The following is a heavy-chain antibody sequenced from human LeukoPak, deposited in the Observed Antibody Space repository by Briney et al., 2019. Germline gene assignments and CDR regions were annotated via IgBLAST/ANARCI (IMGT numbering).Heavy chain of an antibody. CDR2: INPSGGST. J-gene: IGHJ4*02. CDR1: GYTFTAYY. CDR3: ARGSIVGATGGLDFDY. Sequence: ASVKVSCKASGYTFTAYYMHWVRQAPGQGLEWMGIINPSGGSTSYAQKFQGRVTMTRNTSISTAYMELSSLRSEDTAVYYCARGSIVGATGGLDFDYWGQGTLVTVSS. D-gene: IGHD1-26*01. V-gene: IGHV1-46*01.